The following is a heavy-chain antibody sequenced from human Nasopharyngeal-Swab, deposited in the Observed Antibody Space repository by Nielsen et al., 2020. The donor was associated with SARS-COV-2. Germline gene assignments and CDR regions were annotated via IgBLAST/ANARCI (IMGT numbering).Heavy chain of an antibody. CDR3: AKGSLYYYDTSGYYLDDAFDI. D-gene: IGHD3-22*01. Sequence: GGSLRLSCAASGVIFDDDGMHWVRQGPGKGLEWVSSISWNSENIGYADSVKGRFTISRDSAKNSLYLQMNTLRPEDTALYYCAKGSLYYYDTSGYYLDDAFDIWGQGTMVTVSP. CDR2: ISWNSENI. J-gene: IGHJ3*02. V-gene: IGHV3-9*01. CDR1: GVIFDDDG.